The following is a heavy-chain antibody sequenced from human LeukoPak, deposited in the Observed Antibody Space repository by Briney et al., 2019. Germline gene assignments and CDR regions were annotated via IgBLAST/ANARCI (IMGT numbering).Heavy chain of an antibody. CDR3: ARHAVTIFGVVIIPALKNWFDP. J-gene: IGHJ5*02. CDR1: GGSIRSSSYY. CDR2: IYYSGST. Sequence: SETLSLTCTVSGGSIRSSSYYWNWIRQPPGKGLEWIGTIYYSGSTYYNPSLKSRVTISVDTSKNQFSLKLSSVTAADTAVYYCARHAVTIFGVVIIPALKNWFDPWGQGTLVTVSS. V-gene: IGHV4-39*01. D-gene: IGHD3-3*01.